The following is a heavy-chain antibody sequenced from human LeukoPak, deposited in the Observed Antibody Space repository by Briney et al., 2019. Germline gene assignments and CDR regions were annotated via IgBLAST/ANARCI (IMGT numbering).Heavy chain of an antibody. D-gene: IGHD2-15*01. J-gene: IGHJ3*02. Sequence: PGGSLRLSCAASGFTFSDYYMSWIRQAPGKGLEWVSYISSSSSYTNYADSVKGRFTISRDNAKNSLYLQMDSLRAEDTAVYYCARDLTVVVVAATGAFDIWGQGTMVTVSS. CDR3: ARDLTVVVVAATGAFDI. CDR2: ISSSSSYT. CDR1: GFTFSDYY. V-gene: IGHV3-11*05.